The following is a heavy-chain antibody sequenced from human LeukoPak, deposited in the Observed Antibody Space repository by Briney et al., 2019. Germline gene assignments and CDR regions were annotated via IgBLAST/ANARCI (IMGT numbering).Heavy chain of an antibody. D-gene: IGHD3-16*02. CDR3: AKDRGSYDYVWGSYRHAVDY. V-gene: IGHV3-30*04. CDR1: GFTFSSYA. Sequence: PGRSLRLSCAASGFTFSSYAMHWVRQAPGKGLEWVAVISYDGSNKYYADSVKGRFTISRDNSKNTLYLQMNSLRAEDTAVYYCAKDRGSYDYVWGSYRHAVDYWGQGTLVTVSS. CDR2: ISYDGSNK. J-gene: IGHJ4*02.